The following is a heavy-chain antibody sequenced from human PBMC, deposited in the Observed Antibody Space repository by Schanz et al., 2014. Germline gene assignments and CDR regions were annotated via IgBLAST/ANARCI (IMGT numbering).Heavy chain of an antibody. CDR2: ISTGRYL. CDR3: ARGNYGMDV. CDR1: GFTFSSYS. V-gene: IGHV3-21*02. Sequence: EVQLVESGGGLVKPGGSLRLSCAASGFTFSSYSLAWVRQAPGKGLEWVSFISTGRYLYYADSVKGRFTISRDNSKNTLYLQMNSLRAEDTALYYCARGNYGMDVWGQGTTVTVSS. J-gene: IGHJ6*02.